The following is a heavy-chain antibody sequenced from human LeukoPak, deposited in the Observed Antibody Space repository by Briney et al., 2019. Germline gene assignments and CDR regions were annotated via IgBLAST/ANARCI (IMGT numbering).Heavy chain of an antibody. J-gene: IGHJ4*02. Sequence: PSETLSLTCTVSGYSINSGFYWAWIRQPPGKGLEWIGSIYHSGNTYYNPSLKSRVTISVDTSKNRFSLKLSSVTAADTAVYYCARVEVGATSPFDYWGQGTLVTVSS. D-gene: IGHD1-26*01. CDR1: GYSINSGFY. CDR2: IYHSGNT. CDR3: ARVEVGATSPFDY. V-gene: IGHV4-38-2*02.